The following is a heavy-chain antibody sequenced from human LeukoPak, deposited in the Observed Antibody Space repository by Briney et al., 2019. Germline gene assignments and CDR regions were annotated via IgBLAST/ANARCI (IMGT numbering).Heavy chain of an antibody. V-gene: IGHV5-51*01. Sequence: GESLKISCKASGYSFTSYWIGWVRQMPGKGLEWMGIIYPGDSDTRYSPSFQGQVTISADKSISTVYLQWNSLKASDTAVYYCARVHVNSGYYFGDAFDIWGQGTMVTVSS. D-gene: IGHD3-22*01. CDR2: IYPGDSDT. CDR1: GYSFTSYW. J-gene: IGHJ3*02. CDR3: ARVHVNSGYYFGDAFDI.